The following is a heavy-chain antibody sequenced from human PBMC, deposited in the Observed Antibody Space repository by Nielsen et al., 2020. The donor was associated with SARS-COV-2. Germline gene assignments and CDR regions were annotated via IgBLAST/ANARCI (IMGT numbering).Heavy chain of an antibody. CDR3: ARGIRPRHVFDI. Sequence: SETLSLTCTVSGGSISSYYWSWIRQPPGWGLEWVGYIYHTGSTYYNAALESRVTISADMSKNQFSLELTSLTAADTAVYYCARGIRPRHVFDIWGQGTVVTVSS. D-gene: IGHD1-14*01. J-gene: IGHJ3*02. V-gene: IGHV4-59*06. CDR2: IYHTGST. CDR1: GGSISSYY.